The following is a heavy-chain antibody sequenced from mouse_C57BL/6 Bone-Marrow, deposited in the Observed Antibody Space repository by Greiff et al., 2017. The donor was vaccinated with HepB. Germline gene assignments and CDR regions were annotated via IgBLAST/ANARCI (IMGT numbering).Heavy chain of an antibody. D-gene: IGHD2-5*01. V-gene: IGHV10-1*01. CDR2: IRSKSNNYAT. J-gene: IGHJ4*01. Sequence: EVKLMESGGGLVQPKGSLKLSCAASGFSFNTYAMNWVRQAPGKGLEWVARIRSKSNNYATYYADSVKDRFTISRDDSESMLYLQMNNLKTEDTAMYYCVGDSNYVMDYWGQGTSVTVSS. CDR1: GFSFNTYA. CDR3: VGDSNYVMDY.